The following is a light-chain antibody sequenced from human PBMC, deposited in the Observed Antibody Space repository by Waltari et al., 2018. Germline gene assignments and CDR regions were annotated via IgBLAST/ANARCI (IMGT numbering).Light chain of an antibody. V-gene: IGLV3-25*03. CDR2: EDS. J-gene: IGLJ2*01. Sequence: YELTQPPSVSVSTGQTARITCSGDALPKQYVYWYQQKPGQAPLLVIYEDSERPAGIPERFSGSSSGTTVTLTISGVQAEDEADYYCQSADSSGTYVVFGGGTKLTVL. CDR3: QSADSSGTYVV. CDR1: ALPKQY.